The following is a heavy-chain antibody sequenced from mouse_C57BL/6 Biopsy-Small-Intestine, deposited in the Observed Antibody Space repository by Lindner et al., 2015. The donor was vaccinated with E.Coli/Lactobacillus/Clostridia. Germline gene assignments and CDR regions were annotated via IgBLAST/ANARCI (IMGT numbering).Heavy chain of an antibody. CDR3: ARDGMGDGYYGDY. CDR1: GFTFSTYG. J-gene: IGHJ2*01. V-gene: IGHV5-4*01. D-gene: IGHD2-3*01. Sequence: VQLQESGGDLVKPGGSLKLSCAASGFTFSTYGMSWVRQTPDKRLEWVATISSGGSYTYYPDNVKGRFTISRDNAKNNLYLQMSHLKSEDTAMYYCARDGMGDGYYGDYWGQGTTLTVSS. CDR2: ISSGGSYT.